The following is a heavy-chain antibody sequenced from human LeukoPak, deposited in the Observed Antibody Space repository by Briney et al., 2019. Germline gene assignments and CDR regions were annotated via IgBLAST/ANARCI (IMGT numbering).Heavy chain of an antibody. D-gene: IGHD3-22*01. V-gene: IGHV1-18*01. Sequence: ASVKVSCKASGGTFSSYAISWVRQAPGQGLEWMGWISAYNGNTNYAQKLQGRVTMTTDTSTSTAYMELRSLRSDDTAVYYCARVSFHYDSSGYPDYWGQGTLVTVSS. J-gene: IGHJ4*02. CDR3: ARVSFHYDSSGYPDY. CDR2: ISAYNGNT. CDR1: GGTFSSYA.